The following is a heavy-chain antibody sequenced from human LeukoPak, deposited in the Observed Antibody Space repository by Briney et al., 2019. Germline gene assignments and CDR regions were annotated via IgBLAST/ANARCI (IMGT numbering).Heavy chain of an antibody. Sequence: GGSLTLPYAASGFTFFTYTMNWVRQAPGKGLEWVSSISSRSTYIYYADSVKGRFTISRDNARNSLYLQMNSLRAEDTAVYYCAREESGSSGWYDYWAEGTVHRVSS. J-gene: IGHJ4*02. CDR2: ISSRSTYI. D-gene: IGHD6-19*01. CDR3: AREESGSSGWYDY. CDR1: GFTFFTYT. V-gene: IGHV3-21*01.